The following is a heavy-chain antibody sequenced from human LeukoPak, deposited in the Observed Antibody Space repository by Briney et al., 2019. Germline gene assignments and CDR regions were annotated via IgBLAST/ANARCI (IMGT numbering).Heavy chain of an antibody. V-gene: IGHV4-59*12. CDR2: IHYSGST. J-gene: IGHJ4*02. D-gene: IGHD3-10*01. Sequence: SETLSLTCTVSGGSISNYYWNWIRQPPGKGLEWIGYIHYSGSTNYNPSLKSRVTISVDTSKNQFSLKLSSVTAADTAVYYCARGGPYYYGSGSYYKLGYWGQGTLVTVSS. CDR3: ARGGPYYYGSGSYYKLGY. CDR1: GGSISNYY.